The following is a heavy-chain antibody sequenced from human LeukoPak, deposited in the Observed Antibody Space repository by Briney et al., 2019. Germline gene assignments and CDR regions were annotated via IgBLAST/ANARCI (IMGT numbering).Heavy chain of an antibody. J-gene: IGHJ4*02. CDR1: GFTFSSYA. Sequence: GGSLRLSGSASGFTFSSYAMHWVRQAPGKGLEYVSAISSNGGSTYYADSVKGRFAISRDNSKNTLYLQMSSLRADDTAVYYCVKGVSAKENYFDYWGQGTLVTVSS. CDR3: VKGVSAKENYFDY. V-gene: IGHV3-64D*06. D-gene: IGHD6-13*01. CDR2: ISSNGGST.